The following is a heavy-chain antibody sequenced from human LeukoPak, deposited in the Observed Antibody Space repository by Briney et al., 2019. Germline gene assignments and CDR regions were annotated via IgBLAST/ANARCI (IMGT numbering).Heavy chain of an antibody. CDR3: ARGRYYYDTAPYYFDY. Sequence: GASVKVSCKASGGTFSSYAISWVRQAPGQGPEWMGRIIPILGIANYAQKFQGRVTITADKSTSTAYMELSSLRSEDTAVYYCARGRYYYDTAPYYFDYWGQGTLVTVSS. CDR1: GGTFSSYA. J-gene: IGHJ4*02. D-gene: IGHD3-22*01. CDR2: IIPILGIA. V-gene: IGHV1-69*04.